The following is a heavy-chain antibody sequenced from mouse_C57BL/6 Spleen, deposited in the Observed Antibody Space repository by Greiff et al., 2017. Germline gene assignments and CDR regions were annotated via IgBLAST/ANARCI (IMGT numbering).Heavy chain of an antibody. CDR2: IDPSASFT. J-gene: IGHJ4*01. D-gene: IGHD2-1*01. CDR3: ARGGNYPYYYAMDD. V-gene: IGHV1-50*01. CDR1: GSSFTSYW. Sequence: QVQLQPPGAELVKPGASVTLSCKASGSSFTSYWLQWVQQRPGPGLAWIGAIDPSASFTNYNPKFTGKATLTVDPSSSTAYMQLSSLTSDDSAVYYCARGGNYPYYYAMDDWGQGTSVTVAS.